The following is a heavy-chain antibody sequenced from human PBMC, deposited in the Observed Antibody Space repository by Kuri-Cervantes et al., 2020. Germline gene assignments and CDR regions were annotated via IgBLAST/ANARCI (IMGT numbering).Heavy chain of an antibody. D-gene: IGHD3-22*01. V-gene: IGHV4-61*01. CDR3: ARYYDSSGYHDY. CDR1: GGSVSSGSYY. J-gene: IGHJ4*02. Sequence: SETLSLTCTVSGGSVSSGSYYWSWIRQPPGKGLEWIGYIYYSGSTNYNPSLKSRVTISVDTSKNQFSLKLSSVTAADTAVYYCARYYDSSGYHDYWGQGTLVTVSS. CDR2: IYYSGST.